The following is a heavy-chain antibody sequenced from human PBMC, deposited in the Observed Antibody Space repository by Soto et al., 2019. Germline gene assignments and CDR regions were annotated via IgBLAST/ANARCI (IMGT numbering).Heavy chain of an antibody. V-gene: IGHV3-21*01. CDR1: GFTFSSYS. CDR3: ARDPSSDYDILTGYHLNWLDP. D-gene: IGHD3-9*01. J-gene: IGHJ5*02. Sequence: PGGSLRLSCAASGFTFSSYSMNWVRQAPGKGLEWVSSISSSSSYIYYADSVKGRFTISRDNAKNSLYLQMNSLRAEDTAVYYCARDPSSDYDILTGYHLNWLDPWGQGNLVTVSS. CDR2: ISSSSSYI.